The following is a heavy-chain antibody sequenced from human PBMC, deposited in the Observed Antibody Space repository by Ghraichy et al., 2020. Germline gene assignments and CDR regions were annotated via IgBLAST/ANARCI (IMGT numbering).Heavy chain of an antibody. CDR2: TYYRSKWYN. D-gene: IGHD2-2*01. V-gene: IGHV6-1*01. J-gene: IGHJ5*02. Sequence: SQTLSLTCDISGDSVSSNSAAWNWIRQSPSRGLEWLGRTYYRSKWYNEYAVSVKSRITINPDTSKNQFSLQLNSVTPDDTAVYYCAREGCSSTSCYDRFDPWGQGTLVTVSS. CDR3: AREGCSSTSCYDRFDP. CDR1: GDSVSSNSAA.